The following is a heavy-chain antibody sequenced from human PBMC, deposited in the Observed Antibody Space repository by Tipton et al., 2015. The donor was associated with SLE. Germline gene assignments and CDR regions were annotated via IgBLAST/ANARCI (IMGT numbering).Heavy chain of an antibody. D-gene: IGHD4-17*01. V-gene: IGHV4-30-4*01. Sequence: TLSLTCTVSGGSISSGDYYWSWIRQPPGKGLEWIGYIYYSGSTYYNPSLKSRVTISVDTSKNQFSLRLTSVTAADTAMYYCARDDPDGESRGIPGDYWGQGTLVTVSS. CDR1: GGSISSGDYY. CDR3: ARDDPDGESRGIPGDY. J-gene: IGHJ4*02. CDR2: IYYSGST.